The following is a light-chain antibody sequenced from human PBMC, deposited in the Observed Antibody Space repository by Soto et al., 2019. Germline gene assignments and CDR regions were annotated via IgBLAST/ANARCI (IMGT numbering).Light chain of an antibody. CDR2: DAS. J-gene: IGKJ5*01. Sequence: EIVLTQSPATLSLSPGDRATLSCGASQSVTNNYLAWYQQKPGQAPRLLIYDASNRATGIPARFSGSGSATDFPLPISSLEPEDFAVYYCQQRSSWITFGQGTRLEIK. V-gene: IGKV3-11*01. CDR1: QSVTNNY. CDR3: QQRSSWIT.